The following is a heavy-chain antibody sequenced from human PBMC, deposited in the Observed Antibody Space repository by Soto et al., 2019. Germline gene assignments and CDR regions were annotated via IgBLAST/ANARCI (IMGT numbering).Heavy chain of an antibody. D-gene: IGHD6-19*01. J-gene: IGHJ4*02. CDR1: GDSVSSNSAA. CDR3: ARGDSSGWSRGGFDY. CDR2: TYYRYKWYK. Sequence: SQTLSLTCVISGDSVSSNSAAWNWIRQSPSRGLEWLGRTYYRYKWYKDYAVSVKSRITINPDTSKNQFSLQLNSVTPEDTAVYYCARGDSSGWSRGGFDYWGQGTLVTVSS. V-gene: IGHV6-1*01.